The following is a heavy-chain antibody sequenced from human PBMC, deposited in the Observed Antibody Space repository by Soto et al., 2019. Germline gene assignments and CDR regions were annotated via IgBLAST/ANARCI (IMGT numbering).Heavy chain of an antibody. D-gene: IGHD6-13*01. Sequence: ASVKVSCNASGYTFTSYGISWVRQAPGQGLEWMGWISAYNGNTNYAQKLQGRVTMTTDTSTSTAYMELRSLRSDDTAVYYCATGSYSSSWYPFDYWGQGTLVTVSS. CDR3: ATGSYSSSWYPFDY. V-gene: IGHV1-18*01. J-gene: IGHJ4*02. CDR2: ISAYNGNT. CDR1: GYTFTSYG.